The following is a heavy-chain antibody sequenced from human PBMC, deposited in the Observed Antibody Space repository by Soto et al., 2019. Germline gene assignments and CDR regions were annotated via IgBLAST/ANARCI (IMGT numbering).Heavy chain of an antibody. CDR3: AGEGGIAAAGTWFDP. V-gene: IGHV1-46*01. D-gene: IGHD6-13*01. Sequence: AASVKVSCKASGYTFTSYYLHWVRQAPRQRLERMGIINPSGGSTSYAQKFQGRVTMTRDTSTSTVYMELSSLRSEDTAVYYCAGEGGIAAAGTWFDPWGQGTLVTVSS. J-gene: IGHJ5*02. CDR1: GYTFTSYY. CDR2: INPSGGST.